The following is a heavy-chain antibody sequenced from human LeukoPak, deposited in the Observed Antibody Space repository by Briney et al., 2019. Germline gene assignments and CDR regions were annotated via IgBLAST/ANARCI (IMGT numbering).Heavy chain of an antibody. J-gene: IGHJ6*04. CDR2: INSDGSST. CDR3: ARGAVLRYFDPYGMDV. V-gene: IGHV3-74*01. Sequence: GGSLRLSCAASGFTFSSYWMHWVRQAPGKGLVWVSRINSDGSSTSYADSVKGRFTISRDNAKNTLYLQMNSLRAEDTAAYYCARGAVLRYFDPYGMDVWGKGTTVTVSS. CDR1: GFTFSSYW. D-gene: IGHD3-9*01.